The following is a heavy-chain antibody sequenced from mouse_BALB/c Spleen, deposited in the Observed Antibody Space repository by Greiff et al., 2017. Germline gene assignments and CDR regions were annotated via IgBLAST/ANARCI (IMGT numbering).Heavy chain of an antibody. J-gene: IGHJ4*01. Sequence: VQLQQSGTVLARPGASVKMSCKASGYTFTSYWMHWVKQRPGQGLEWIGAIYPGNSDTSYNQKFKGKAKLTAVTSTSPAYMELSSLTNEDSAVYYCTGDGYYALYAMDYWGQGTSVTVSS. V-gene: IGHV1-5*01. D-gene: IGHD2-3*01. CDR1: GYTFTSYW. CDR2: IYPGNSDT. CDR3: TGDGYYALYAMDY.